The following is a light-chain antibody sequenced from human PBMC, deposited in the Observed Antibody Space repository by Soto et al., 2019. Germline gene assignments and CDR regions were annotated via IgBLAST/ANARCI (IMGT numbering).Light chain of an antibody. Sequence: DIQVTQSPPSMAASVGDRVTITCRASQDIGNWMTCYQQNPGKAPKLLIYSSSTLVREVPSRFSGSGSGPEFTLPISCLQTEDSLTDYCQKAKSFPITFGQGTRLHIK. V-gene: IGKV1-12*01. CDR2: SSS. J-gene: IGKJ5*01. CDR1: QDIGNW. CDR3: QKAKSFPIT.